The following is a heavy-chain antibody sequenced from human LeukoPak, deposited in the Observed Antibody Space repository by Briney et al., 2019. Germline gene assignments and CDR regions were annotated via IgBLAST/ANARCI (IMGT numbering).Heavy chain of an antibody. CDR3: AHRAGSGSSRPNTFDI. D-gene: IGHD3-10*01. CDR1: GFSLSISGVG. V-gene: IGHV2-5*01. J-gene: IGHJ3*02. CDR2: IYWNDDK. Sequence: SGPTLVKPTPTLTLSWTFSGFSLSISGVGVGWIRQPPGKALEWLTLIYWNDDKRYSPSLKGRLTITKDTSKNQVVLTMTNIDQVETPAYGCAHRAGSGSSRPNTFDIWGQGTMVTVSS.